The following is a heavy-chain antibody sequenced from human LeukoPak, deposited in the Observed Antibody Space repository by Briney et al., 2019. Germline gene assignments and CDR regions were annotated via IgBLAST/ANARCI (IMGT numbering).Heavy chain of an antibody. CDR3: ARDPFPIAAAGTDY. D-gene: IGHD6-13*01. V-gene: IGHV4-34*01. Sequence: SETLSLTCAVYGGSFSDYYWSWIRQPPGKGLEWIGEINHSGSTYYNPSLKSRVTISVDKPKNQFSLKLSSVTAADTAVYYCARDPFPIAAAGTDYWGQGTLVTVSS. CDR2: INHSGST. CDR1: GGSFSDYY. J-gene: IGHJ4*02.